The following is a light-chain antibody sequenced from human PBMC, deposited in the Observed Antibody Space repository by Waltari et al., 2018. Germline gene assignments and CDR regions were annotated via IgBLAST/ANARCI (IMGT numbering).Light chain of an antibody. CDR1: QSLLHHDGKTY. V-gene: IGKV2-29*02. J-gene: IGKJ1*01. Sequence: DIVMTQTPLSLSVIPGQPASLSCKSSQSLLHHDGKTYSYWYLQRPGQSPQLLIYEVSRRFSGVPDRFSGSGSGTDFTLKISRVEAEDFAVYYCQQYGYSPRTFGQGTKVEIK. CDR2: EVS. CDR3: QQYGYSPRT.